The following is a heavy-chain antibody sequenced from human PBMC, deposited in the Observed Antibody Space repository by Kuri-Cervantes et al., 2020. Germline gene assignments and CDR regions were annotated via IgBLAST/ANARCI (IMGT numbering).Heavy chain of an antibody. J-gene: IGHJ4*02. CDR1: GFTFDDYA. Sequence: SLKISCAASGFTFDDYAMHWVRQAPGKGLEWVSGISWNSGSIVYADSVKGRFTISRDNAKNSLYLQMNSLRAEDTAVYYCATSLGYCSSTNCRTFDYWGQGTLVTVSS. CDR3: ATSLGYCSSTNCRTFDY. V-gene: IGHV3-9*01. CDR2: ISWNSGSI. D-gene: IGHD2-2*01.